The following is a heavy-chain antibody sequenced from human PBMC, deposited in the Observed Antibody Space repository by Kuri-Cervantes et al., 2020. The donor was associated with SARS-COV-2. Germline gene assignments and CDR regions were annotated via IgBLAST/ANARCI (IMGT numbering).Heavy chain of an antibody. CDR2: INHSGST. CDR3: ARGEVIVVPAAVAYYCYMDV. Sequence: GSLRLSCAAYGGSFNSYYWSWIRQPPGKGLEWIGEINHSGSTNYNPSLKSRVTISVDTSKNQFSLKLSSVTAEDTAVYYCARGEVIVVPAAVAYYCYMDVWGKGTTVTVSS. D-gene: IGHD2-2*01. J-gene: IGHJ6*03. CDR1: GGSFNSYY. V-gene: IGHV4-34*01.